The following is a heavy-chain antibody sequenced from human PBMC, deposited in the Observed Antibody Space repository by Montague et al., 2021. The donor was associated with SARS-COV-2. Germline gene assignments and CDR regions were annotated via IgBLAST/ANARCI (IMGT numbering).Heavy chain of an antibody. J-gene: IGHJ4*02. V-gene: IGHV3-9*01. D-gene: IGHD3-10*01. Sequence: SLRLSCAASGFTFDDYAMHWVRQAPGKGLEWVSGISWHSGSIGYADSVKGRFTISRDNAKNSLYLQMSSLRAEDTALYYCAKEDGSGSYYWGVFDYWGQGTLVTVSS. CDR2: ISWHSGSI. CDR1: GFTFDDYA. CDR3: AKEDGSGSYYWGVFDY.